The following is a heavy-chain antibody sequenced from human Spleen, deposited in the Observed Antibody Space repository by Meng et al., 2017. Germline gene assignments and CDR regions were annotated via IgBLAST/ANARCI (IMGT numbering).Heavy chain of an antibody. CDR1: GGSISSGGYS. J-gene: IGHJ5*02. D-gene: IGHD3-22*01. CDR2: IYYSGST. CDR3: ARVSDSSGYYRLDWFDP. Sequence: SETLSLTCTVSGGSISSGGYSWTWIRQHPGKGLEWIGYIYYSGSTYYNPSLKSRVTISVDTSKNQFSLKLSSVTAADTAVYYCARVSDSSGYYRLDWFDPWGQGTLVTVSS. V-gene: IGHV4-31*03.